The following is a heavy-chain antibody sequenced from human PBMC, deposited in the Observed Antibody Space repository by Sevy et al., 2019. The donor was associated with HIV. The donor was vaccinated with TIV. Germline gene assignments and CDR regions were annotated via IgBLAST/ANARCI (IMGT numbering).Heavy chain of an antibody. Sequence: SETLSLTCSVYGGSLSGYYWSWIRQSPGRGLEWIGEVHHSGSTNYNPSFKSRVTMSVDTSKNQFSLNLSSVTAADAAVYYCAWIQQVVNYYNYYGLDVWGQGTTVTVSS. CDR2: VHHSGST. CDR3: AWIQQVVNYYNYYGLDV. V-gene: IGHV4-34*01. D-gene: IGHD6-13*01. J-gene: IGHJ6*02. CDR1: GGSLSGYY.